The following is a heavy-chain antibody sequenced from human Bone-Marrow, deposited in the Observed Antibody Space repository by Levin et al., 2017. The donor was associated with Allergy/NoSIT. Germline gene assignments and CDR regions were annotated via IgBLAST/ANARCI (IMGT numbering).Heavy chain of an antibody. CDR3: ARDRGFYDSRDAFDM. CDR2: IYTSGDT. V-gene: IGHV4-61*03. J-gene: IGHJ3*02. CDR1: GDSVSRSSYY. Sequence: SETLSLICSVSGDSVSRSSYYWNWIRQSPGTGLEWIGHIYTSGDTKYNPSLKSRVTISLDRSKNNFSLRVNSVTAADTAVYYCARDRGFYDSRDAFDMWGQGTMVTVSS. D-gene: IGHD3-22*01.